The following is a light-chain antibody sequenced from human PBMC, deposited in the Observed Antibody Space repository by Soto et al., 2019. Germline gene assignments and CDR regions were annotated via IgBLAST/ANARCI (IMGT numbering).Light chain of an antibody. J-gene: IGKJ5*01. Sequence: DNVLTQSPCTLSLSPGERATLSCRASQSVSSSYLAWYQQKPGQAPRLLIYGASSRATGIPDRFSGSGSGTDFTLTISRLEPEDFAVYYCQQYGSSPITFGRGTRLEN. CDR3: QQYGSSPIT. CDR1: QSVSSSY. V-gene: IGKV3-20*01. CDR2: GAS.